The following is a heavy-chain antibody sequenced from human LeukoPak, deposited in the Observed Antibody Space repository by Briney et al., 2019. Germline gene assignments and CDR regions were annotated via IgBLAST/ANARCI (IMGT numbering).Heavy chain of an antibody. CDR2: INWNGGST. V-gene: IGHV3-20*04. D-gene: IGHD3-22*01. Sequence: SGGSLRLSCAASGFTFDDYTMHWVRQAPGKGLEWVSGINWNGGSTGYADSVKGRFTISRDNAKNSLYLQMNSLRAEDTALYYCARGGLVTYYYDSSGYYYVDYWGQGTLVTVSS. J-gene: IGHJ4*02. CDR3: ARGGLVTYYYDSSGYYYVDY. CDR1: GFTFDDYT.